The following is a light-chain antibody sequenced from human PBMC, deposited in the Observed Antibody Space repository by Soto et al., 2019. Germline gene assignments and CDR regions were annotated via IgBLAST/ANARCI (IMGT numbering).Light chain of an antibody. CDR1: QSITGW. CDR3: QQYNSYCT. CDR2: DAS. Sequence: GDRVPITCRASQSITGWLAWYQQKPGKAPKLLIYDASSLESGVPSRFSGSGSGTEFTLTISSLQPDDFATYYCQQYNSYCTFGQGTKVDIK. J-gene: IGKJ1*01. V-gene: IGKV1-5*01.